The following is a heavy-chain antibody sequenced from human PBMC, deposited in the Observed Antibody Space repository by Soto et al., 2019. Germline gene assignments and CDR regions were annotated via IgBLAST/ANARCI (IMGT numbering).Heavy chain of an antibody. V-gene: IGHV3-13*05. CDR1: GFTFRNYD. CDR3: ARTDRDFYGLDV. Sequence: EVQLVESGGGLVQPGGSLRLSCEASGFTFRNYDMHWVRQGTGKGLEWVSGISAAGDPDYADSVEGRFTISRENAQNSSCLQMNSLRVGDTAVYYCARTDRDFYGLDVWGQGTTVIVSS. J-gene: IGHJ6*02. CDR2: ISAAGDP.